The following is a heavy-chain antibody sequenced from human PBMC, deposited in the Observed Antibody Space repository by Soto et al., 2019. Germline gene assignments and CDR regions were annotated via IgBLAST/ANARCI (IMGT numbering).Heavy chain of an antibody. CDR2: ILVRGST. Sequence: GSLRLSCAASGFTFSSYAMHWVRQAPGKGLEWVSTILVRGSTHYPDSVKGRFTISRDNSKNTLFLQMNSLTAGDTAVYYCATATATGGGAFDICGQGTMVTVSS. CDR1: GFTFSSYA. CDR3: ATATATGGGAFDI. V-gene: IGHV3-23*01. J-gene: IGHJ3*02. D-gene: IGHD2-8*02.